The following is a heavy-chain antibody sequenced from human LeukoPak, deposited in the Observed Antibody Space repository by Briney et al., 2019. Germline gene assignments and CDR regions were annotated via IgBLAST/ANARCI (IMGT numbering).Heavy chain of an antibody. D-gene: IGHD2-15*01. CDR3: ARAYCSGGSCYSQYYYYGMDV. Sequence: GGSLRLSCAASGFTFSSYEMNWVRQAPGKGLEWVSYISSSGSTIYYADSVKGRFTISRDNAKNSLYLQMNSLRAEDTAVYYCARAYCSGGSCYSQYYYYGMDVWGQGTTVTVSS. CDR2: ISSSGSTI. V-gene: IGHV3-48*03. J-gene: IGHJ6*02. CDR1: GFTFSSYE.